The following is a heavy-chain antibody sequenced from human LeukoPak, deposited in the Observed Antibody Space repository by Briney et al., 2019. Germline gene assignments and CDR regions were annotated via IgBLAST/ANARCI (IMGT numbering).Heavy chain of an antibody. J-gene: IGHJ4*02. D-gene: IGHD2-21*02. CDR3: ARSRRTYCGGDCYPFDY. Sequence: GSLRLSCAASGFTFSSYWMSWARQAPGKGLEWVANIKQDGSEKYYVDSVKGRFTISRDNAKNSLYLQMNSLRAEDTAVYYCARSRRTYCGGDCYPFDYWGQGTLVTVSS. V-gene: IGHV3-7*01. CDR1: GFTFSSYW. CDR2: IKQDGSEK.